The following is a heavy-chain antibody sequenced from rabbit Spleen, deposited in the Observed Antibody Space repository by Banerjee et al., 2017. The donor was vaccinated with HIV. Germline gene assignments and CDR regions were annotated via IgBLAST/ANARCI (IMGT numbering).Heavy chain of an antibody. CDR3: ARGYSYSYVGVAYVTDYFNL. V-gene: IGHV1S40*01. D-gene: IGHD6-1*01. Sequence: QSLEESGGDLVKPGASLTLTCKASGFSFSSRYCVCWVRQAPGKGLEWIACIYADSSATTYYASWAKGRFTVSKASSTTVTLQMTSLTAADTATYFCARGYSYSYVGVAYVTDYFNLWGQGTLVTVS. J-gene: IGHJ4*01. CDR1: GFSFSSRYC. CDR2: IYADSSATT.